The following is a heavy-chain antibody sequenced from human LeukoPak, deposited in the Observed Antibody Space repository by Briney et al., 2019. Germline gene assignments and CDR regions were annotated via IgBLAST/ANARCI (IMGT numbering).Heavy chain of an antibody. J-gene: IGHJ4*02. Sequence: GGSLRLSCAASGFTFSSYEMNWVRQAPGKGLEWVSYISSSGSTIYYADSVKGRFTISRDNAKNSLYLQMNGLRAEDTAVYYCARDHFGYNSLDYWGQGTLVTVSS. CDR2: ISSSGSTI. V-gene: IGHV3-48*03. D-gene: IGHD5-24*01. CDR3: ARDHFGYNSLDY. CDR1: GFTFSSYE.